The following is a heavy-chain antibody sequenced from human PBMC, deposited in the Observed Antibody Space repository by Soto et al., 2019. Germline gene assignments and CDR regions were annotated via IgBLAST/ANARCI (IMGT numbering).Heavy chain of an antibody. CDR1: GFTFDDYA. CDR2: ISWNSGSI. D-gene: IGHD1-1*01. CDR3: ARNEGTPDAFDI. J-gene: IGHJ3*02. V-gene: IGHV3-9*01. Sequence: GGSLRLSCAASGFTFDDYAMHWVRQAPGKGLEWVSGISWNSGSIGYADSVKGRFTISRDNAKNSLYLQMNSLRAEDTAVYYCARNEGTPDAFDIWGQGTMVTVSS.